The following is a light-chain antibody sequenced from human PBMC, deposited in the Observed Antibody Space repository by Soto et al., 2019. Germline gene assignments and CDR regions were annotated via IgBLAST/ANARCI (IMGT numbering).Light chain of an antibody. V-gene: IGLV2-23*01. Sequence: QSVLTQPASVSGSPGQSITISCTGTSSDVGSYNLVSWYQQHPGKAPKLMIYEGSKRPSGVSNRFSGSKSGNTASLTISGLQAEDEADYYCCSYAGSSTAIVVFGGGTKPTVL. CDR1: SSDVGSYNL. CDR2: EGS. CDR3: CSYAGSSTAIVV. J-gene: IGLJ2*01.